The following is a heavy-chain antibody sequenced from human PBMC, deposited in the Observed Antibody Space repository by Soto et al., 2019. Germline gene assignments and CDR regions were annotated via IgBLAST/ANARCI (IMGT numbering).Heavy chain of an antibody. CDR3: ARGRRVFRSFDWCQARDGYYGMDV. CDR1: GGSFSGYY. V-gene: IGHV4-34*01. Sequence: SETLSLTCAVYGGSFSGYYWSWIRQPPGKGLEWIGEINHSGSTNYNPSLKSRVTISVDTSKNQFSLKLSSVTAADTAVYYCARGRRVFRSFDWCQARDGYYGMDVWGQGTTVTVSS. J-gene: IGHJ6*02. CDR2: INHSGST. D-gene: IGHD3-9*01.